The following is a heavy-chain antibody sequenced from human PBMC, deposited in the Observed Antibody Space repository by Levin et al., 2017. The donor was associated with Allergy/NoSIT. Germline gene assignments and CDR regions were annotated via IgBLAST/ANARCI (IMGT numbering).Heavy chain of an antibody. D-gene: IGHD6-19*01. V-gene: IGHV3-21*01. CDR3: ARLSSSGWYSFDY. CDR2: ISSSSSYI. Sequence: GGSLRLSCAASGFTFSSYSMNWVRQAPGKGLEWVSSISSSSSYIYYADSVKGRFTISRDNAKNSLYLQMNSLRAEDTAVYYCARLSSSGWYSFDYWGQGTLVTVSS. J-gene: IGHJ4*02. CDR1: GFTFSSYS.